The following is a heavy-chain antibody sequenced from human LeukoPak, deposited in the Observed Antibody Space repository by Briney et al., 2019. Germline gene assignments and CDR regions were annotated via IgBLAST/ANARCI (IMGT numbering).Heavy chain of an antibody. CDR2: ISAYNGNT. D-gene: IGHD2-21*02. J-gene: IGHJ5*02. CDR3: ARAEYCGGDCYDAFDP. V-gene: IGHV1-18*04. CDR1: GYTFTSYY. Sequence: ASVKVSCKASGYTFTSYYMHWVRQAPGQGREWMGWISAYNGNTNNAQKLQGRVTMTTDTSTSTDYMELRSLRSDDTAVYCCARAEYCGGDCYDAFDPWGQGTLATVSS.